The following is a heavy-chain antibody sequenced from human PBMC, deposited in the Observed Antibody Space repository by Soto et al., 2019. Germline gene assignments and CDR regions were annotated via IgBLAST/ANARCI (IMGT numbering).Heavy chain of an antibody. CDR2: IYYSGST. V-gene: IGHV4-59*01. D-gene: IGHD3-3*01. Sequence: QVQLQESGPGLVKPSETLSLTCTVSGGSISTYYWSWIRQPPGKGLEWIGYIYYSGSTTYNPSLKSPVTISVDTSKNQFSLKLSSVSAADTAVYYWARDGSSYDFWSGPYYFDYWGQGTLVTVSS. CDR1: GGSISTYY. CDR3: ARDGSSYDFWSGPYYFDY. J-gene: IGHJ4*02.